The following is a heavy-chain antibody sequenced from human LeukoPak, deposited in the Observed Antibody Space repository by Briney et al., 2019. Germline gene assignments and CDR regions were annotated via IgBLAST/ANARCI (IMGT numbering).Heavy chain of an antibody. CDR2: IKSKTDGGTT. V-gene: IGHV3-15*01. Sequence: GGSLRLSCAASGFTFSNAWMSWVRQAPGKGLEWVGRIKSKTDGGTTDYAAPVKGRFTISRDDSKNTLYLQMNSLKTEDTAVYYCTTDLIIEWELGGGYFDYWGQGTLVTVSS. CDR3: TTDLIIEWELGGGYFDY. D-gene: IGHD1-26*01. J-gene: IGHJ4*02. CDR1: GFTFSNAW.